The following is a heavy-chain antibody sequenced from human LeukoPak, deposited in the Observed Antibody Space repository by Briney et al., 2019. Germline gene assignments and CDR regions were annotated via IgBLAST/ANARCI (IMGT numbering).Heavy chain of an antibody. V-gene: IGHV3-30*02. Sequence: PGGSLRLSCAASGFTFSSYGMHWVRQAPGKGLEWVAFIRYDGSNKYYADSVKGRFTISRDNSKNTLYLQMNSLRAEDTAVYYCAKDAGEYSGSYQPLDYWGQGTLVTVSS. CDR2: IRYDGSNK. CDR3: AKDAGEYSGSYQPLDY. CDR1: GFTFSSYG. D-gene: IGHD1-26*01. J-gene: IGHJ4*02.